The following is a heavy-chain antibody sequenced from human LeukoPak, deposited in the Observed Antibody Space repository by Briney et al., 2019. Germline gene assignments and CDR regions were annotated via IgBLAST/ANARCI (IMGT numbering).Heavy chain of an antibody. CDR3: ARDHKALEDY. V-gene: IGHV3-11*06. J-gene: IGHJ4*02. D-gene: IGHD3-3*01. CDR2: ISGGGNYI. CDR1: GFTFSDFY. Sequence: PGGSLRLSCAASGFTFSDFYMSWIRQAPGKGLEWVSYISGGGNYINYADSVKGRFTISRDNAKNTLYLQMNSLRAEDTAVYYCARDHKALEDYRGQGTLVTVSS.